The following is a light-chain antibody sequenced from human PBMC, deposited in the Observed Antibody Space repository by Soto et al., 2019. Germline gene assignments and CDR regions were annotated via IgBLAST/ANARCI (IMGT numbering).Light chain of an antibody. Sequence: EIVLTQSPATLSLSPGERATLSCRASQSVSSYLAWYQQKPGQAPRLLIYDASNRATGIPARFSGSGSGTDLPLTISGLMPEDVAVYYCQQRSNSLTFGQGTKVEIK. CDR2: DAS. V-gene: IGKV3-11*01. CDR1: QSVSSY. J-gene: IGKJ1*01. CDR3: QQRSNSLT.